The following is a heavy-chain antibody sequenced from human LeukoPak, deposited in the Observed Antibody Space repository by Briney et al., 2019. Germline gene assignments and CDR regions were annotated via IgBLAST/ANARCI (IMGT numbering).Heavy chain of an antibody. CDR1: GFTFSSYG. D-gene: IGHD3-22*01. Sequence: GGSLRLSCAASGFTFSSYGMHWVRQAPGKGLEWVAVISYDGSNKYYADSVKGRFTISRDNAKNSLYLQMNSLRAEDTAVYYCARGYDSSGYIDYWGQGTLVTVSS. CDR3: ARGYDSSGYIDY. J-gene: IGHJ4*02. V-gene: IGHV3-30*03. CDR2: ISYDGSNK.